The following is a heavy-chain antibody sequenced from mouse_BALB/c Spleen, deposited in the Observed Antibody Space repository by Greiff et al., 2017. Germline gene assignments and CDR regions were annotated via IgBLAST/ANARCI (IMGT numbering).Heavy chain of an antibody. Sequence: QVQLKQSGPGLVAPSQSLSITCTVSGFSLTDYGVSWIRQPPGKGLEWLGVIWAGGSTNYNSALMSRLSISKDNSKSQVFLKMNSLQTDDTAMYYCARADFAYWGQGTLVTVSA. V-gene: IGHV2-9*02. CDR2: IWAGGST. CDR1: GFSLTDYG. CDR3: ARADFAY. J-gene: IGHJ3*01.